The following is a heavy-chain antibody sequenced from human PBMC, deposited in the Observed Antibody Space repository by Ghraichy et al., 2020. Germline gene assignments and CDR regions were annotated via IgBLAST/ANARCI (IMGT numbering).Heavy chain of an antibody. CDR3: AKDLSSYYYDSSGYLFDY. Sequence: GGSLRLSCAASGFTFSSYAMSWVRQAPGTGLEWVSAISGSGGSTYYADSVKGRFTISRDNSKNTLYLQMNSLRAEDTAVYYCAKDLSSYYYDSSGYLFDYWGQGTLVTVSS. CDR1: GFTFSSYA. CDR2: ISGSGGST. V-gene: IGHV3-23*01. D-gene: IGHD3-22*01. J-gene: IGHJ4*02.